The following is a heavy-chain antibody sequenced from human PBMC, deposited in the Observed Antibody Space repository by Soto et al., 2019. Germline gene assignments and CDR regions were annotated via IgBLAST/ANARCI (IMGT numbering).Heavy chain of an antibody. J-gene: IGHJ6*02. CDR1: GFTFSSYS. Sequence: GGSLRLSCAASGFTFSSYSMNWVRQAPGKGLEWVSSISSSSSYIYYADSVKGRFTISRDNAKNSLYLQMNSLRAEDTAVYYCASIIDFWSGYWSYYYGMDAWGQGTTVTVSS. D-gene: IGHD3-3*01. CDR2: ISSSSSYI. CDR3: ASIIDFWSGYWSYYYGMDA. V-gene: IGHV3-21*01.